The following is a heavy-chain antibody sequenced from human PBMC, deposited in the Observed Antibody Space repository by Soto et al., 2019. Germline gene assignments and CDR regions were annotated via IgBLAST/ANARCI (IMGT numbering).Heavy chain of an antibody. CDR3: ARAQWFGDPFDY. J-gene: IGHJ4*02. D-gene: IGHD3-10*01. CDR1: GFSLTTGGVG. CDR2: IYWDDDK. V-gene: IGHV2-5*02. Sequence: QITLKESGPTLVKPTQTLTLTCTFSGFSLTTGGVGVGWIRQPPGKALERLALIYWDDDKRYSPSLTSRLTIXKXXSRNQVVLTMTNMDPVDTATYFCARAQWFGDPFDYWGQGTLVTVSS.